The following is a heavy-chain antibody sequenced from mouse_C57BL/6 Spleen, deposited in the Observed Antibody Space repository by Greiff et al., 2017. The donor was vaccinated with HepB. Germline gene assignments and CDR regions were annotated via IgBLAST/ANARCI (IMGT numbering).Heavy chain of an antibody. Sequence: EVQGVESGGGLLKPGGSLKLSCAASGFTFSDSGMHWVRQAPEKGLEWVAYISSGSSIIYYADTVKGRFTISRDNAKNTLFLQMTSLRSEDTAMYYCARPHYGSSSWFAYWGQGTLVTVSA. V-gene: IGHV5-17*01. J-gene: IGHJ3*01. CDR1: GFTFSDSG. CDR2: ISSGSSII. D-gene: IGHD1-1*01. CDR3: ARPHYGSSSWFAY.